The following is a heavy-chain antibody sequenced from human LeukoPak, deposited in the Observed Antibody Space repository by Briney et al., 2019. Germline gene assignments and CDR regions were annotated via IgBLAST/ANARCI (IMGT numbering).Heavy chain of an antibody. V-gene: IGHV4-4*02. Sequence: PSETLSLTCAVSGGSISSSNWWSWVRQPPGKGLEWIGEIYHSGSTNYNPSLKSRVTISVATSKNQFSLKLSSVTAADTAVYYCARVAYSGTYSWFYPWGQGTLVTVSS. CDR2: IYHSGST. J-gene: IGHJ5*02. CDR1: GGSISSSNW. CDR3: ARVAYSGTYSWFYP. D-gene: IGHD1-26*01.